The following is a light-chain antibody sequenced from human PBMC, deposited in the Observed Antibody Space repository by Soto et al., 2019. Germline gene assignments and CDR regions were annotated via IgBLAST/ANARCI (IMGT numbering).Light chain of an antibody. Sequence: EVVLTQSPATLSVSPGEGATLSCRASESVSISLAWYQHKPGQPPRLLIHGASTRASGVPPRFSGSGSGTDFSLTISSLQSEDYAVYYCQQYGSSPLTFGGGTKVDIK. J-gene: IGKJ4*01. CDR1: ESVSIS. CDR3: QQYGSSPLT. CDR2: GAS. V-gene: IGKV3D-15*01.